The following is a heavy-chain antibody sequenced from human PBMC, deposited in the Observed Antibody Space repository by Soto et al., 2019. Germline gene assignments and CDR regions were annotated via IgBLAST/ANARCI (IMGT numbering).Heavy chain of an antibody. V-gene: IGHV4-34*01. CDR3: ARGCNFVIPAAKANCFNP. CDR1: GGSFSGYY. J-gene: IGHJ5*02. D-gene: IGHD2-2*01. Sequence: PSETLSLTCAVYGGSFSGYYWSWIRQPPGKGLEWIGEINHSGSTNYNPSLKSRVTISVDTSKNQFSLKRSSVTAADTAVYYCARGCNFVIPAAKANCFNPWGQVSLVTSPQ. CDR2: INHSGST.